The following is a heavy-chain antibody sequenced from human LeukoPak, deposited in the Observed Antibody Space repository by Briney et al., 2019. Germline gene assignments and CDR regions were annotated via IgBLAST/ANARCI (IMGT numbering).Heavy chain of an antibody. J-gene: IGHJ5*02. Sequence: GASVKVSCKASGYTFTSHGISWVRQAPGQGLEWMGWISAYNGNTNYAQKLQGRVTMTTDTSTSTAYMELRSLRSDDTAVYYCARVGVVVVPAAIHGGGNWFDPWGQGTLVTVSS. D-gene: IGHD2-2*02. CDR3: ARVGVVVVPAAIHGGGNWFDP. CDR2: ISAYNGNT. CDR1: GYTFTSHG. V-gene: IGHV1-18*01.